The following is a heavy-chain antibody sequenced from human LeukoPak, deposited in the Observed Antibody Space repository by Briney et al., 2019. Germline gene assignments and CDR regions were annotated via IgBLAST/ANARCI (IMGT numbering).Heavy chain of an antibody. CDR2: ISSSSSTI. CDR3: VRDNPRCCGVVPANIDDF. J-gene: IGHJ4*02. D-gene: IGHD2-15*01. Sequence: GGSLGLSCAASGFSFSDYHMNWVRQAPGKGLEWVSYISSSSSTIFYADSVKGRFTISRDNAKDSLYLQMHSLRPEDTAVYYCVRDNPRCCGVVPANIDDFWGQGTLVTVSA. V-gene: IGHV3-48*04. CDR1: GFSFSDYH.